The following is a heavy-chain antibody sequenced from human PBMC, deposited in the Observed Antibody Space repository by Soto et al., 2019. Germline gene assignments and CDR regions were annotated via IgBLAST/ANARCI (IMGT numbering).Heavy chain of an antibody. CDR3: AKQVIPHTNSVDS. CDR2: ISYDGSNT. CDR1: GFTFSNYG. Sequence: QVQLVESGGGVVQPGMSLRLSCAASGFTFSNYGIHWVRQAPGKGLEWVAVISYDGSNTYFADSVKGRFTISRNNSQNTLHLQMNSLRAEDTSVYHCAKQVIPHTNSVDSWGQGTMVTVSS. J-gene: IGHJ3*01. V-gene: IGHV3-30*18. D-gene: IGHD2-8*01.